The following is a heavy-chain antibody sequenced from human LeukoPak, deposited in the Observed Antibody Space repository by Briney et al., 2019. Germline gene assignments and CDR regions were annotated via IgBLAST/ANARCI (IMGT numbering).Heavy chain of an antibody. D-gene: IGHD3-22*01. Sequence: SETLSLTCAVYGGSFSGYYWSWIRQPPGKGLEWIGEINHSGSTRYNPSLKSRVTISVDTSKNQFSLKLSSVTAADTAVYYCARDKYYYDSSGPDAFDIWGQGTMVTVSS. J-gene: IGHJ3*02. CDR1: GGSFSGYY. V-gene: IGHV4-34*01. CDR2: INHSGST. CDR3: ARDKYYYDSSGPDAFDI.